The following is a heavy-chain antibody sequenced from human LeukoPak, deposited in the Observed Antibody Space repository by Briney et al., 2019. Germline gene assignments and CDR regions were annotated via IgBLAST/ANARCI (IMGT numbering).Heavy chain of an antibody. CDR2: IYTSGST. CDR1: CGSISSYH. D-gene: IGHD1-26*01. CDR3: ATTRVGFSYFDY. V-gene: IGHV4-4*07. J-gene: IGHJ4*02. Sequence: SETLSLTCTVSCGSISSYHWSWIRQPPGNGLEWIGRIYTSGSTNYNPSLKSRVTISVDKSKNQFSLKLSSVTAADTAVYYCATTRVGFSYFDYWGQGTLVTVSS.